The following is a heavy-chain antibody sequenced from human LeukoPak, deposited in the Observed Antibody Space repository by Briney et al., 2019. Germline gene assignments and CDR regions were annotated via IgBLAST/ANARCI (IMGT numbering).Heavy chain of an antibody. CDR3: AKEYDYAIDY. CDR2: ISSGSGYM. D-gene: IGHD4-17*01. Sequence: GGSLRLSCAVSGFRFSSYNMNWVRQAPGKGLEWVSAISSGSGYMYYADSVKGRFTISRDNSKNSLYLQMNSLRAEDTALYYCAKEYDYAIDYWGQGTLVTVSS. V-gene: IGHV3-21*04. J-gene: IGHJ4*02. CDR1: GFRFSSYN.